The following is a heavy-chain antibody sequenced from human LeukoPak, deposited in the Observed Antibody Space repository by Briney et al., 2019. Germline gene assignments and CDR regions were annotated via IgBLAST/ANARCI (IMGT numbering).Heavy chain of an antibody. V-gene: IGHV4-39*02. Sequence: SETLSLTCTVSGGSISSNSYYWGWIRQSPGKGLEWIRTIYYSGSTYYSPSLKSRVTISVDTSKNQFSLKLSSVTAADTAVYYCARDWEGSGSYYNRYAFDIWGQGTMVTVSS. CDR1: GGSISSNSYY. D-gene: IGHD3-10*01. J-gene: IGHJ3*02. CDR2: IYYSGST. CDR3: ARDWEGSGSYYNRYAFDI.